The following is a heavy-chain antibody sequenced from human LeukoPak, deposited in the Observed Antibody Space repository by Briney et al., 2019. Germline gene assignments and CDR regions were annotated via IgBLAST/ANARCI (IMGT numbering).Heavy chain of an antibody. CDR1: GYTLTELS. D-gene: IGHD1-26*01. CDR2: FDPEDGET. V-gene: IGHV1-24*01. CDR3: ATDPSGSSYFDY. Sequence: ASVKVSCKVSGYTLTELSMHWLRQAPGKGLEWMGGFDPEDGETIYAQKFQGRVTMTEDTSTDTAYMELSSLRSEDTAVYYCATDPSGSSYFDYWGQGTLVTVSS. J-gene: IGHJ4*02.